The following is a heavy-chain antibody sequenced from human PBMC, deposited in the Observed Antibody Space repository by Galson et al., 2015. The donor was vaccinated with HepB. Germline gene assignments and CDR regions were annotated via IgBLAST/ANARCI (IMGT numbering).Heavy chain of an antibody. CDR2: FDPEDGET. D-gene: IGHD3-22*01. CDR3: AEYYYDSSGYYR. J-gene: IGHJ5*02. V-gene: IGHV1-24*01. CDR1: GYTLTELS. Sequence: SVKVSCKVSGYTLTELSMHWVRQAPGKGLEWMGGFDPEDGETIYAQKFQGRVTMTEDKSTSTAYMELSSLRSEDTAVYYCAEYYYDSSGYYRWGQGTLVTVSS.